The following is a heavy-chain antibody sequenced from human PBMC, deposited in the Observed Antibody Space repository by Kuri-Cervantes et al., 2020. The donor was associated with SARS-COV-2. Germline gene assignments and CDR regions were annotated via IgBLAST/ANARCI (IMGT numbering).Heavy chain of an antibody. J-gene: IGHJ5*02. CDR2: INHSGST. Sequence: SETLSLTCAVYGGSLSGHYWSWIRQPPGKGLEWIGEINHSGSTNYNPSLKSRVTISVDTSKNQFSLKLTSVTAADTAVYYCARHTSTGWFDPWGQGTLVTVSS. D-gene: IGHD2-2*02. V-gene: IGHV4-34*01. CDR1: GGSLSGHY. CDR3: ARHTSTGWFDP.